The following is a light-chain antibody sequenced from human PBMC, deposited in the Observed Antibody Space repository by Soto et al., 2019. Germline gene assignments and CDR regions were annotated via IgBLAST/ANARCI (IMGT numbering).Light chain of an antibody. CDR1: SSDVGGYDY. Sequence: QSALTQPPSASGSPGQSITMSCTGTSSDVGGYDYVSWYQQHPGKAPKLLIFEVSKRPSGVPDRFSGSKSGITASLTVSGLQAEDESDYFCSSYAGSNTVVFGGGTKLTVL. CDR2: EVS. V-gene: IGLV2-8*01. J-gene: IGLJ2*01. CDR3: SSYAGSNTVV.